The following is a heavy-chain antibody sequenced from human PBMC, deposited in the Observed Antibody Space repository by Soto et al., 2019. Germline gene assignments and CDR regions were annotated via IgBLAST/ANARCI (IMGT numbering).Heavy chain of an antibody. D-gene: IGHD3-22*01. V-gene: IGHV1-69*13. CDR1: GGTFSSYA. CDR2: IIPIFGTA. CDR3: ARDYDSSGYSNWFDP. Sequence: ASVKVSCKASGGTFSSYAISWVRQAPGQGLEWMGGIIPIFGTANYAQKFQGRVTITADESTSTAYMELSSLRSEDTAVYYCARDYDSSGYSNWFDPWGQGTLVTVSS. J-gene: IGHJ5*02.